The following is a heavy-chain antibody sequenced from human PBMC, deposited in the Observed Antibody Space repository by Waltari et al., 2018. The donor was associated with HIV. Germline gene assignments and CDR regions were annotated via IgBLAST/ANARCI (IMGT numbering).Heavy chain of an antibody. J-gene: IGHJ4*02. CDR2: ISSSSSYI. CDR3: ARDSNTMVRAFDY. V-gene: IGHV3-21*01. Sequence: EVQLVESGGGLVKPGGSLRVSGAAPGFPLSSYSMHWVRLAPGKGLEGVSSISSSSSYIYYADSVKGRFTISRDNAKNSLYLQMNSLRAEDTAVYYCARDSNTMVRAFDYWGQGTLVTVSS. CDR1: GFPLSSYS. D-gene: IGHD3-10*01.